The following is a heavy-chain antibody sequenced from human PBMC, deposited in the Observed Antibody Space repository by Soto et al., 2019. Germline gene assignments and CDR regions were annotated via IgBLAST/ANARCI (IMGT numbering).Heavy chain of an antibody. CDR3: ARTPGYSSGWYGY. Sequence: SVKVSCKASGGTFSSYAISWVRQAPGQGLEWMGGIIPIFGTANYAQKFQGRVTITADESTSTAYMELSSLRSEDTAVYYCARTPGYSSGWYGYWGQGTLVTVSS. CDR2: IIPIFGTA. D-gene: IGHD6-19*01. V-gene: IGHV1-69*13. J-gene: IGHJ4*02. CDR1: GGTFSSYA.